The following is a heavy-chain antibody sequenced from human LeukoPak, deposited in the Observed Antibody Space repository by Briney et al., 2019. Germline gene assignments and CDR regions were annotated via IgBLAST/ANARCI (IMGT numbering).Heavy chain of an antibody. J-gene: IGHJ4*02. Sequence: GGSLRLSCAASGFSLSAYTMNWVRQAPGKELEWVSLITSISTDIYYADSVKGRFTISRDNAKNSLYLHMSSLRAEDTAVYYCAKYSSGYYYHIDSWGQGTLVTVSS. D-gene: IGHD3-22*01. CDR1: GFSLSAYT. CDR3: AKYSSGYYYHIDS. V-gene: IGHV3-21*01. CDR2: ITSISTDI.